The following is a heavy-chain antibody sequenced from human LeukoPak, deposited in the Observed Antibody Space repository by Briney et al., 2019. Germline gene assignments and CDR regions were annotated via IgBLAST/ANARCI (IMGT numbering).Heavy chain of an antibody. D-gene: IGHD6-13*01. CDR1: GFTFSRYN. Sequence: GGSLRLSCAASGFTFSRYNMNWVRQAPGKGLEWVGRVKSKTDGGTTDYAAPVKGRFTISRDDSKNTLYLQMNSLRTEDTAVYYCTTEVAAAYYFDYWGQGTLVTVSS. CDR2: VKSKTDGGTT. CDR3: TTEVAAAYYFDY. V-gene: IGHV3-15*01. J-gene: IGHJ4*02.